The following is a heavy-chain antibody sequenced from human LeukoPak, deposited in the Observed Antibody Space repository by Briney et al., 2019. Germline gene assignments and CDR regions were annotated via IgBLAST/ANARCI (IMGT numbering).Heavy chain of an antibody. V-gene: IGHV4-34*01. CDR2: INHSGST. CDR1: GGSFSGYY. Sequence: SETLSLTCAVYGGSFSGYYWSWIRQPPGKGLEWIGEINHSGSTNYNPSLKSRDTISVDTSKNQFSLKLSSVTAADTAVYYCARAPSDYYDSSGYLDYWGQGTLVTVSS. J-gene: IGHJ4*02. D-gene: IGHD3-22*01. CDR3: ARAPSDYYDSSGYLDY.